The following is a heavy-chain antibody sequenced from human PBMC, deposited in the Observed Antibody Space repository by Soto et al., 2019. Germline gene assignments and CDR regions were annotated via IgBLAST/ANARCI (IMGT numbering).Heavy chain of an antibody. Sequence: QVQLQESGPGLVKPSGTLSLTCAVSGGSISSSNWWSWVRQPPGKGLEWIGEIYHSGSTNYNPSLKSGVTGSIDKSTSQFSLKLSSVAAGATAVDFCARVNGSFYCGMDVWGQGATVTVSS. CDR3: ARVNGSFYCGMDV. CDR2: IYHSGST. V-gene: IGHV4-4*02. CDR1: GGSISSSNW. J-gene: IGHJ6*02. D-gene: IGHD3-10*01.